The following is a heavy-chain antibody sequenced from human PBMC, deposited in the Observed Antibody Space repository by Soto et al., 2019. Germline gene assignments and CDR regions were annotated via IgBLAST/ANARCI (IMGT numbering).Heavy chain of an antibody. CDR3: AEAEQLRLGELSLYY. D-gene: IGHD3-16*02. J-gene: IGHJ4*02. CDR2: IYHSGST. CDR1: GGSISSSNW. V-gene: IGHV4-4*02. Sequence: QVQLQESGPGLVKPSGTLSLTCAVSGGSISSSNWWSWVRQPPGKGLEWIGEIYHSGSTNYNPSLESRVTISVDKSKNQFSLKLSSVTAADTAVYYCAEAEQLRLGELSLYYWGQGTLVTVSS.